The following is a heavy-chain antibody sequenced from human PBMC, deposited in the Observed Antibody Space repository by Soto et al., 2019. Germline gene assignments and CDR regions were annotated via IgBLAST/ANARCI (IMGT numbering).Heavy chain of an antibody. D-gene: IGHD2-15*01. J-gene: IGHJ4*02. CDR2: INHSGST. Sequence: QVQLQQWGAGLLKPSETLSLTCAVYGGSFSGYYWSWIRQPPGKGLEWIGEINHSGSTNYNPSLKSRVTISVDTSKNQLSLQLSSVTAADPAGYSCARCSGGSCFFDYWGQGTLVTVSS. CDR3: ARCSGGSCFFDY. CDR1: GGSFSGYY. V-gene: IGHV4-34*01.